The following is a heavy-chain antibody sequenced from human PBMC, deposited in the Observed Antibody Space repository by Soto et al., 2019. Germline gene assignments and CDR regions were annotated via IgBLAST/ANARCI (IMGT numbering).Heavy chain of an antibody. CDR2: INPSGGST. J-gene: IGHJ4*02. D-gene: IGHD6-19*01. Sequence: ASVKVSCKASGYTFTSYYMHWVRQAPGQGLEGMGIINPSGGSTSYAQKFQGRVTMTRDTSTSTVYMELSSLRSEDTAVYYCARALWADPIDYWGQGTLVTVSS. CDR3: ARALWADPIDY. V-gene: IGHV1-46*01. CDR1: GYTFTSYY.